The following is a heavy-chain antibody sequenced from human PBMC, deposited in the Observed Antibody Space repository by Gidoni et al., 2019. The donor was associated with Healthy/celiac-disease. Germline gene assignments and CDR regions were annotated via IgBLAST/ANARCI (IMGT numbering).Heavy chain of an antibody. CDR1: GGTFSSYA. CDR3: APDIVVVPAAMEDY. D-gene: IGHD2-2*01. CDR2: IIPILGIA. J-gene: IGHJ4*02. Sequence: QVQLVQSGAEVKKHGSSVKVSCKASGGTFSSYAISWVRQAPGQGLEWMGRIIPILGIANYAQKFQGRVTITADKSTSTAYMELSSLRSEDTAVYYCAPDIVVVPAAMEDYWGQGTLVTVSS. V-gene: IGHV1-69*04.